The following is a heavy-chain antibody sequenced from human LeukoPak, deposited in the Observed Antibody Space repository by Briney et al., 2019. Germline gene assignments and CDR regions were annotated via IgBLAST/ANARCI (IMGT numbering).Heavy chain of an antibody. J-gene: IGHJ4*02. CDR1: GYSISSGYY. V-gene: IGHV4-38-2*02. CDR2: IYHGGST. Sequence: SETLSLTCAVSGYSISSGYYWGWIRQPPGKGLEWIGSIYHGGSTYYNPSLKSRVSISVDTSKNQFSLKLSSVTAADTAVYYCARDSPPGYCSSTSCSFFDYWGQGTLVTVSS. D-gene: IGHD2-2*01. CDR3: ARDSPPGYCSSTSCSFFDY.